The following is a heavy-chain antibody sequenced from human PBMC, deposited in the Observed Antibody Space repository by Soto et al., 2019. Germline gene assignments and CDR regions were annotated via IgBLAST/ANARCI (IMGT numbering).Heavy chain of an antibody. V-gene: IGHV3-23*01. Sequence: LRLSCAASVFSCRSYAMNWVRQAPGKGLEWISVISNSGHSAYYADSVKGRFTISRDNSKNTLYLQIKSLRAEDTAAYYCAKGGPTFLNWFGPWGQGTLVTVSS. D-gene: IGHD5-12*01. CDR3: AKGGPTFLNWFGP. J-gene: IGHJ5*02. CDR1: VFSCRSYA. CDR2: ISNSGHSA.